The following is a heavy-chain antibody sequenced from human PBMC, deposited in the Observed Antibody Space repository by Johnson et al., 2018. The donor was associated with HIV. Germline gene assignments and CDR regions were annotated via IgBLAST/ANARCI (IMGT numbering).Heavy chain of an antibody. CDR2: ISSSGSTI. CDR3: ARERGEGGSYYSFRRDAFDI. CDR1: GFTVSSNY. J-gene: IGHJ3*02. D-gene: IGHD1-26*01. Sequence: QVLLVESGGGLVQPGGSLRLSCAASGFTVSSNYMSWVRQAPGKGLEWVSYISSSGSTIYYADSVKGRFTISRDNAKNSLYLQMNSLRAEDTAVYYCARERGEGGSYYSFRRDAFDIWGQGTMVTVSS. V-gene: IGHV3-11*04.